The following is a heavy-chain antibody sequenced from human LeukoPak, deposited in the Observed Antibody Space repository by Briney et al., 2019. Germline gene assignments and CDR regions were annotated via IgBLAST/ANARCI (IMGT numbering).Heavy chain of an antibody. CDR3: ARIAAAATGYYYYMDV. CDR2: IYTSGST. V-gene: IGHV4-4*09. CDR1: GGSISSYY. D-gene: IGHD6-13*01. J-gene: IGHJ6*03. Sequence: PSETLSLTCTVSGGSISSYYWSWIRQPPGKGLEWIGYIYTSGSTNYNPSLKSRVTISVDTSKNQFSLKLSSVTAADTAVYYCARIAAAATGYYYYMDVWGKGTTVTVFS.